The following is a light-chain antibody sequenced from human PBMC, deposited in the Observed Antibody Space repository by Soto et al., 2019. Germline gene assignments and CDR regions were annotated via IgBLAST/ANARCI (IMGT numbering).Light chain of an antibody. CDR1: QSVNKF. CDR3: QQSYTTPWT. V-gene: IGKV1-39*01. J-gene: IGKJ1*01. Sequence: DIQMTQSPSSLSASVGDRVIVTCRASQSVNKFLNWYQFRPGQVPKLLIYAADTSHSGGPSRVSGSGSGTDFTLTISSLQPDDFAMYYCQQSYTTPWTCGQGTKV. CDR2: AAD.